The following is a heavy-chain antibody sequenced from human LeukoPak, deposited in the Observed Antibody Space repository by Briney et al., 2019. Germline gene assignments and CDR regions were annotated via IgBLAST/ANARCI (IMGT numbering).Heavy chain of an antibody. J-gene: IGHJ5*02. D-gene: IGHD5-12*01. CDR2: IRGGADDT. CDR3: ATSGFSGYDHPS. Sequence: GGSLRPSCAASGFTFSSYSMAWVRLAPGKGLEWVSVIRGGADDTSYADSVKGRFTISRDSSKNTLFLQMDGLRVEDTAVYYCATSGFSGYDHPSWGQGTLVTVSS. CDR1: GFTFSSYS. V-gene: IGHV3-23*01.